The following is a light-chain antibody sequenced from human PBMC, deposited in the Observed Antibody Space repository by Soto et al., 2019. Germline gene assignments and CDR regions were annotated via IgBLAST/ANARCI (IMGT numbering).Light chain of an antibody. CDR2: DAS. CDR1: QSVSSNY. CDR3: QQYGSPPWLP. J-gene: IGKJ4*01. Sequence: EIVLTQSPGTLSLSPGERATLSCRASQSVSSNYLAWYQQKPGQAPRLLIYDASSRATGIPDRFSGSGSGTDFPLTISRLEPEDFAVYYCQQYGSPPWLPFGGGTKVEIK. V-gene: IGKV3-20*01.